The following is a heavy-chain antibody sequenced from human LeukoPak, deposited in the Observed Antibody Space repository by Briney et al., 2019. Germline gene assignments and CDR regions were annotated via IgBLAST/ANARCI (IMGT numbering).Heavy chain of an antibody. CDR3: ARAMRSGYDY. D-gene: IGHD5-12*01. Sequence: GGSLRLSCAASGFTFSNYGMNWVRQAPGKRLEWVSYISSSDSIYYANSVKGRFTISRDNAENSLYLQMNSLRDEDTAVYYCARAMRSGYDYWGQGTLVTVSS. CDR2: ISSSDSI. J-gene: IGHJ4*02. V-gene: IGHV3-48*02. CDR1: GFTFSNYG.